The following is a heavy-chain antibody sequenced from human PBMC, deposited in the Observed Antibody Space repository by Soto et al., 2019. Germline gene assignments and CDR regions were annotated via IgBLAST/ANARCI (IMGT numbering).Heavy chain of an antibody. CDR1: GFTFSSYD. Sequence: GGSLRLSCAASGFTFSSYDMHWVRQATGKGLEWVSAIGTAGDTYYPGSVKGRFTISRENAKNSLYLQMNSLRAEDTAVYYCARVPYYHGPRDIWGPGTMVTLSS. V-gene: IGHV3-13*01. CDR3: ARVPYYHGPRDI. D-gene: IGHD3-10*01. CDR2: IGTAGDT. J-gene: IGHJ3*02.